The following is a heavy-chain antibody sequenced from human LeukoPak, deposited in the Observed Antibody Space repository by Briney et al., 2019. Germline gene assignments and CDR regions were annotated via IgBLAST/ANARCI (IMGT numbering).Heavy chain of an antibody. D-gene: IGHD6-19*01. J-gene: IGHJ4*02. Sequence: ASVKVSCKASGYTFTSYDINWVRQATGQGLEWMGWVNPNSGNTGYAQKFQGRVTMTRNTSISTAYMELSSLRSEDTAVYYCARVPYSSGWEDYWGQGTLVTVSS. V-gene: IGHV1-8*02. CDR1: GYTFTSYD. CDR2: VNPNSGNT. CDR3: ARVPYSSGWEDY.